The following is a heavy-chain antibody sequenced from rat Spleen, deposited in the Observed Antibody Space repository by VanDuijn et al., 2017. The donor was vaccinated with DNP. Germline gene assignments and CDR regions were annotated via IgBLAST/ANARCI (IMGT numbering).Heavy chain of an antibody. Sequence: EVQLVESGGGLVEPGRSLKLSCVASGFSFRNYYMAWVRQTPTRGLEWVAIISHSDDTTYYPDSVRGRFTISRDNAESSRYLQMGSLKSEDTATYYCAREQHYHFDYWGKGVMVTVSS. CDR3: AREQHYHFDY. CDR1: GFSFRNYY. J-gene: IGHJ2*01. CDR2: ISHSDDTT. D-gene: IGHD1-4*01. V-gene: IGHV5-27*01.